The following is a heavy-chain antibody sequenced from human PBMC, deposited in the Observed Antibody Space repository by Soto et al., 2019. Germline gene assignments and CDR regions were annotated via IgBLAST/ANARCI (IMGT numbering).Heavy chain of an antibody. J-gene: IGHJ5*02. D-gene: IGHD6-13*01. CDR2: IYYSGST. Sequence: SETLSLTCTVSGGSISSGGYYWSWIRQHPGKGLEWIGYIYYSGSTYYNPSLKGRVTISVDTSKNQFSLKLSSVTAADTAVYYCARVRTAAGQSWFDPWGQGTLVTSPQ. V-gene: IGHV4-31*03. CDR1: GGSISSGGYY. CDR3: ARVRTAAGQSWFDP.